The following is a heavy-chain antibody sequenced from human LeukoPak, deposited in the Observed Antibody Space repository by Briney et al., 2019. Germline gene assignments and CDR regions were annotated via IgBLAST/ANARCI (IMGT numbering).Heavy chain of an antibody. CDR1: GGSFSGYY. CDR3: ARGPVSYYYDSRGAFDI. Sequence: SVTLSLTCAVYGGSFSGYYWSWIRQPPGKGLEWIGEINHSGSTNYNPSLKSRVTISVDTSKNQFSLKLSSVTAADTAVYYCARGPVSYYYDSRGAFDIWGQGTMVTVSS. D-gene: IGHD3-22*01. V-gene: IGHV4-34*01. J-gene: IGHJ3*02. CDR2: INHSGST.